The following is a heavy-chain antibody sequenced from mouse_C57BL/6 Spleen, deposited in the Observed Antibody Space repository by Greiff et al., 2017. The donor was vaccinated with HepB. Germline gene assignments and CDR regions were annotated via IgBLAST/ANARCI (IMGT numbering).Heavy chain of an antibody. Sequence: EVMLVESGGDLVKPGGSLKLSCAASGFTFSSYGMSWVRQTPDKRLEWVATISSGGSYTYYPDSVKGRFTISRDNAKNTLYLQMSSLKSEDTAMYYCARAYSNYRGYFDVWGTGTTVTVSS. CDR3: ARAYSNYRGYFDV. CDR2: ISSGGSYT. V-gene: IGHV5-6*02. D-gene: IGHD2-5*01. J-gene: IGHJ1*03. CDR1: GFTFSSYG.